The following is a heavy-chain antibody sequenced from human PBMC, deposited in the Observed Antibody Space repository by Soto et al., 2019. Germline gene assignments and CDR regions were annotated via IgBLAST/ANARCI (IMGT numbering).Heavy chain of an antibody. CDR3: AYNGGDYDFWSDAFDI. V-gene: IGHV4-39*07. CDR2: IYYSGST. D-gene: IGHD3-3*01. J-gene: IGHJ3*02. CDR1: GGSISSSSYY. Sequence: PSETLSLTCTVSGGSISSSSYYWGWIRQPPGKGLEWVGSIYYSGSTNYNPSLKSRVTISVDTSKNQFSLKLSSVTAADTAVYYCAYNGGDYDFWSDAFDIWGQGTMVTVSS.